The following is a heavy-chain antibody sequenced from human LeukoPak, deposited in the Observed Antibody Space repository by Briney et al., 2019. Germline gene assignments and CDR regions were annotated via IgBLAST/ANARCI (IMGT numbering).Heavy chain of an antibody. CDR2: MNPNSGNT. J-gene: IGHJ6*03. CDR1: GYTFTSYD. V-gene: IGHV1-8*01. Sequence: WASVKVSCKASGYTFTSYDINWVRQATGQGLEWMGWMNPNSGNTGYAQKFQGRVTMTRNTSISTAYMELSSLRAGDTAVYYCARGEGYGSGSYSYYYYYMDVWGKGTTVTISS. D-gene: IGHD3-10*01. CDR3: ARGEGYGSGSYSYYYYYMDV.